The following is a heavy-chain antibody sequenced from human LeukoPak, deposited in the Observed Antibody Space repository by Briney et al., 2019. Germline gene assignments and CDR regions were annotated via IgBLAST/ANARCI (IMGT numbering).Heavy chain of an antibody. J-gene: IGHJ4*02. Sequence: PSETLSLTCSVSGGSISSSSHYWGWIRQPPGKGLEWIGSIYYSGTTYYNPSLKSRVTISVDTSKNQFSLKLSSVTAADTAVYYCARGGRWLQLKGDFDYWGQGTLVTVSS. CDR2: IYYSGTT. D-gene: IGHD5-24*01. CDR1: GGSISSSSHY. CDR3: ARGGRWLQLKGDFDY. V-gene: IGHV4-39*07.